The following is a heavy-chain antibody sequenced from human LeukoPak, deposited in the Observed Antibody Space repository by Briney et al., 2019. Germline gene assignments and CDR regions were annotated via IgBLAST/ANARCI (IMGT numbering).Heavy chain of an antibody. D-gene: IGHD1-26*01. V-gene: IGHV3-23*01. CDR1: GFIFNKYA. CDR3: AKDPRVGASDAFDI. Sequence: GLLRLSCAASGFIFNKYAMSLGRQAAGGGVEWVSVLSASGGTTYYTDSVKGRFTISIDNSKNTLYLYLNSPRAEDTAVYYCAKDPRVGASDAFDIWGQGTMVTV. CDR2: LSASGGTT. J-gene: IGHJ3*02.